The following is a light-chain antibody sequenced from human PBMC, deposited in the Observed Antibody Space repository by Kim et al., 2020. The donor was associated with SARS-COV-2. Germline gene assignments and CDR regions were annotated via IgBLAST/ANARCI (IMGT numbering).Light chain of an antibody. Sequence: SVGDRVTITCRASQSISSHLNWYQHRPGRAPKLLIYAASILQSGVPLRFSGSGSGTDFTLTISSLQPEDFATYYCQQSYSTFPITFGQGTRLEIK. V-gene: IGKV1-39*01. CDR3: QQSYSTFPIT. CDR2: AAS. J-gene: IGKJ5*01. CDR1: QSISSH.